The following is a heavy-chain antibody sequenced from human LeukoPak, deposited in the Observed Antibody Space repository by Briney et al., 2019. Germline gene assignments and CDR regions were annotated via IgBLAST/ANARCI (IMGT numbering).Heavy chain of an antibody. CDR3: ARDSPLVGPYGSGSYYDY. J-gene: IGHJ4*02. CDR2: IYYSGST. CDR1: GGSISSSSYY. Sequence: SETLSLTCTVSGGSISSSSYYWGWIRQPPGKGLEWIGSIYYSGSTYYNPSHKSRVTISVDTSKNQFSLKLSSVTAADTAVYYCARDSPLVGPYGSGSYYDYWGQGTLVTVSS. V-gene: IGHV4-39*07. D-gene: IGHD3-10*01.